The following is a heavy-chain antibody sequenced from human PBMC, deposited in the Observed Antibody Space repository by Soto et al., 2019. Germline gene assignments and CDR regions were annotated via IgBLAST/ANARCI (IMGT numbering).Heavy chain of an antibody. CDR3: ARPSYYYDSSGYYWNYFDY. CDR2: ISSNGGST. Sequence: PEGSLRHSCAAAVLRFRSYPMHWVRQAPGKGLEYVSAISSNGGSTYYANSVKGRFTISRDNSKNTLYLQMGSLRAEDMAVYYCARPSYYYDSSGYYWNYFDYWGQGT. J-gene: IGHJ4*02. CDR1: VLRFRSYP. D-gene: IGHD3-22*01. V-gene: IGHV3-64*01.